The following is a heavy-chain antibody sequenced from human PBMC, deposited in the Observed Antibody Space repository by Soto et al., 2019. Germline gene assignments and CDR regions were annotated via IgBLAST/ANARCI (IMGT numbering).Heavy chain of an antibody. J-gene: IGHJ4*02. Sequence: PSETLSLTCTASGGSVSSGSYYWSWIRQPPGKGLEWIGYIYYSGSTNYNPSLKSRVTISVDTSKNQFSLKLSSVTAADTAVYYCATHGFNFDYWGQGTLVTVS. CDR1: GGSVSSGSYY. D-gene: IGHD1-26*01. CDR2: IYYSGST. CDR3: ATHGFNFDY. V-gene: IGHV4-61*01.